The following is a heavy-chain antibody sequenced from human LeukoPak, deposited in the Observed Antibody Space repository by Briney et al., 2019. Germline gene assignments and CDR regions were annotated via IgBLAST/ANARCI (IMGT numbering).Heavy chain of an antibody. CDR3: AXSXXVATQXGYSSSWYLDY. J-gene: IGHJ4*02. CDR2: IIPILGIA. D-gene: IGHD6-13*01. Sequence: SVKVSCKASGGTFSSYAISWVRQAPGQGLEWMGRIIPILGIANYAQKFQGRVTITADKSTSTAYMELSSLRSEDTAVYYCAXSXXVATQXGYSSSWYLDYWGQGTLVTVSS. V-gene: IGHV1-69*04. CDR1: GGTFSSYA.